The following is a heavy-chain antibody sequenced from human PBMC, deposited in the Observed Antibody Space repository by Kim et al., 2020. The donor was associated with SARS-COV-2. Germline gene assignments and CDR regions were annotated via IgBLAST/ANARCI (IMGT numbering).Heavy chain of an antibody. CDR1: GGSISSYY. J-gene: IGHJ4*02. CDR2: IYYSGST. Sequence: SETLSLTCTVSGGSISSYYWSWIRQPPGKGLEWIGYIYYSGSTNYNPSLKSRVTISVDTSKNQFSLKLSSVTAADTAVYYCARVRDDGYNRYYFDYWGQGTLVTVSS. D-gene: IGHD5-12*01. V-gene: IGHV4-59*13. CDR3: ARVRDDGYNRYYFDY.